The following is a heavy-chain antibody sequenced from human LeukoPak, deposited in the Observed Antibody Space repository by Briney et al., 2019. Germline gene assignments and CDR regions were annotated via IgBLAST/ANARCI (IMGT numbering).Heavy chain of an antibody. J-gene: IGHJ4*02. CDR1: GFTFIDHY. V-gene: IGHV3-72*01. Sequence: GGSLRLSCAASGFTFIDHYMDWVREAPGKGLEWIGRIRNKANSYTTEYAASVKGRFTVSRDDSKNSLFLQMNSLESEDTAVYYCARRNSVTQGLDNWGQGTLVTVSS. CDR3: ARRNSVTQGLDN. CDR2: IRNKANSYTT. D-gene: IGHD5/OR15-5a*01.